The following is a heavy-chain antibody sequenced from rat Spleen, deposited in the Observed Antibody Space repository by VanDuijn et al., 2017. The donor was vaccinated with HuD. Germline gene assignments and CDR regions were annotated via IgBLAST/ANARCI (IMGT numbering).Heavy chain of an antibody. CDR2: ITSSGTGA. CDR1: GFTFYNYW. Sequence: EVQLVESGGGLVQPGRSLKLSCAASGFTFYNYWMTWIRQAPGKGLEWVASITSSGTGAYYVDSVKGRFTISRDNAKSTLYLQMISLRSEDTATYYCTTGEKQPYYFDYWGQGVMVTVSS. D-gene: IGHD1-2*01. CDR3: TTGEKQPYYFDY. V-gene: IGHV5-31*01. J-gene: IGHJ2*01.